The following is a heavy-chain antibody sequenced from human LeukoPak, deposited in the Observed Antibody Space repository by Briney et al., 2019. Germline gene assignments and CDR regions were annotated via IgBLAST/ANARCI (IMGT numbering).Heavy chain of an antibody. CDR1: GGTFSDYI. CDR2: IIPLFGTV. D-gene: IGHD1-1*01. J-gene: IGHJ4*02. Sequence: ASVKVSCKASGGTFSDYIVSWVRQAPGHGLEWMGGIIPLFGTVTYAQKFQGRVTITADDSTTTAYLQVNSLISEDAAVYYCALGTEVPTYWGQGALVSVSS. V-gene: IGHV1-69*13. CDR3: ALGTEVPTY.